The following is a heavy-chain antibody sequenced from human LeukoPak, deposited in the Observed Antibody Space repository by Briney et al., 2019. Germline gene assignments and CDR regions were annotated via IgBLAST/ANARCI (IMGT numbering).Heavy chain of an antibody. J-gene: IGHJ4*02. CDR1: GFTVSANY. Sequence: GGSLRLSCAASGFTVSANYMSWVRQTPGKGLEWVSVIYGGGSTYYADSVKGRFTISRDNSKNTVYLQMNSLRAEDTAVYYCARESSGWLQLFDYWGQGTLVTVSS. CDR2: IYGGGST. CDR3: ARESSGWLQLFDY. V-gene: IGHV3-66*01. D-gene: IGHD5-24*01.